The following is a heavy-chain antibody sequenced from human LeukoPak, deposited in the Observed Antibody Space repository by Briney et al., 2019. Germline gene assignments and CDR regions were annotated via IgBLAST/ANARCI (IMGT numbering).Heavy chain of an antibody. CDR1: GGSISSSSYY. J-gene: IGHJ4*02. V-gene: IGHV4-39*01. CDR3: ARTILTGYYLDY. CDR2: IYYSGST. Sequence: SETLSLTCTVPGGSISSSSYYWGWIRQPPGKGLEWIGSIYYSGSTYYNPSLKSRVTISVDTSKNQFSLKLSSVTAADTAVYYCARTILTGYYLDYWGQGTLVTVSS. D-gene: IGHD3-9*01.